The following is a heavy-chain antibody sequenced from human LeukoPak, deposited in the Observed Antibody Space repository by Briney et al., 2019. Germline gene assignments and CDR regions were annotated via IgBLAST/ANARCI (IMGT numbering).Heavy chain of an antibody. D-gene: IGHD3-10*01. CDR2: ISYDGSNK. CDR3: AKDPRGSYYDSGSYYDY. CDR1: GFTFSSYG. Sequence: PGRSLRLSCAASGFTFSSYGMRWVRQAPGKGLEWVAVISYDGSNKYYADSVKGRFTISRDNSKNTLYLQMNSLRAEDTAVYYCAKDPRGSYYDSGSYYDYWGQGNLVTVSS. J-gene: IGHJ4*02. V-gene: IGHV3-30*18.